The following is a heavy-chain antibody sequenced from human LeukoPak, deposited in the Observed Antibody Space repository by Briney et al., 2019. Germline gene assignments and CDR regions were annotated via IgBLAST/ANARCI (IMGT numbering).Heavy chain of an antibody. CDR2: IWYDGSIT. V-gene: IGHV3-33*01. D-gene: IGHD3-10*01. CDR1: GFTFNRFG. CDR3: ARGAITMVRGGVDS. J-gene: IGHJ4*02. Sequence: GGSLRLSCAASGFTFNRFGIHWVRQAPGKRLEWVALIWYDGSITFYADSVKGRFTISRDNSKNTVYLQMNSLRAEDTAFYYCARGAITMVRGGVDSWGQGTLVTVSS.